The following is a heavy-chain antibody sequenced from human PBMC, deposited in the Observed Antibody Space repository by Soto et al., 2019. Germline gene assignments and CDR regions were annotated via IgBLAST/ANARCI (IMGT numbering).Heavy chain of an antibody. Sequence: GGSLRLSCAASGFTFSSYAMSWVRQAPGKGLEWVSAISGSGGSTYYADSVKGRFTISRDNSKNTLYLQMNSLRAEDTAVYYCAKDLGHGQQLAWTPLFDIWGQGTMVTVSS. J-gene: IGHJ3*02. CDR2: ISGSGGST. V-gene: IGHV3-23*01. CDR3: AKDLGHGQQLAWTPLFDI. CDR1: GFTFSSYA. D-gene: IGHD6-13*01.